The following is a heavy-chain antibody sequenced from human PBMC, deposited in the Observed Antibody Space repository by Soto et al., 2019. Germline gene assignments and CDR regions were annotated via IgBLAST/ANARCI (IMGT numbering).Heavy chain of an antibody. Sequence: QLVESGGGLVQPGRSLRLSCVASGFRFDEYAFHGSRQAPGKAQEWVSGISWDSGSINYAGSVRGRFTVSRDNAKNSLYLHMTSLRSEDTAFYYCAKIVTRHSLVPVFDQWGQGALVSVSS. V-gene: IGHV3-9*01. CDR1: GFRFDEYA. D-gene: IGHD2-21*01. J-gene: IGHJ4*02. CDR3: AKIVTRHSLVPVFDQ. CDR2: ISWDSGSI.